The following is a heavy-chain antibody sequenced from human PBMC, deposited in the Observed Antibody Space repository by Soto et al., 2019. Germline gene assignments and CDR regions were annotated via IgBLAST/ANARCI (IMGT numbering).Heavy chain of an antibody. V-gene: IGHV4-30-4*01. Sequence: QVQLQESGPGLVKPSQTLSLTCTVSGGSISSGDYYWSWIRQPPGKDLEWIGYIYYSGSTYYNPSLKSLFTISVDTSKNQFSLRLSSVTGADTAVYYCARVGCRGGSCYTFDYWGQGTLVTVSS. D-gene: IGHD2-15*01. J-gene: IGHJ4*02. CDR3: ARVGCRGGSCYTFDY. CDR1: GGSISSGDYY. CDR2: IYYSGST.